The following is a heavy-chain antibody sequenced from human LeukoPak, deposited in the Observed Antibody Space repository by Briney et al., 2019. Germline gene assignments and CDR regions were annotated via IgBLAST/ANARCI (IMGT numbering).Heavy chain of an antibody. D-gene: IGHD6-13*01. V-gene: IGHV4-38-2*02. CDR2: IYHSGST. CDR1: GGSISSYY. CDR3: ARVGLVAAAGRYFDY. J-gene: IGHJ4*02. Sequence: SETLSLTCTVSGGSISSYYWSWIRQPPGKGLEWIGSIYHSGSTYYNPSLKSRVTISVDTSKNQFSLKLSSVTAADTAVYYCARVGLVAAAGRYFDYWGQGTLVTVSS.